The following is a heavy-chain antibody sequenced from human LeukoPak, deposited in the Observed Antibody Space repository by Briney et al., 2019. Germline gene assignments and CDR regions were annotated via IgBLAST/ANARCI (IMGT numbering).Heavy chain of an antibody. CDR3: ARGRLRDVDY. J-gene: IGHJ4*02. Sequence: ASVKVSCKASGYTFTSYDINWVRQAPGQGLEWMGWINPNSGGTNYAQKFQGRVTMTRDTSISTANMELSRLRSDDTAVYYCARGRLRDVDYWGQGTLVTVSS. CDR2: INPNSGGT. V-gene: IGHV1-2*02. CDR1: GYTFTSYD. D-gene: IGHD5-12*01.